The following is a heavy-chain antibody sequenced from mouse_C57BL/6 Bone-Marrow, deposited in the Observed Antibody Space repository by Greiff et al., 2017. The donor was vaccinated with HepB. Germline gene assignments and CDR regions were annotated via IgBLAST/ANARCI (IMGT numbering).Heavy chain of an antibody. CDR1: GYTFTSYG. CDR3: ARGTSDDCQFAD. V-gene: IGHV1-81*01. J-gene: IGHJ3*01. Sequence: VQLVESGAELARPGASVKLSCKASGYTFTSYGIRWVKQRPGQGLEWIGEIYPRSGNTYYNEKFKGKATLTVDKSSSTAYMELRSLTSEDSAVYSCARGTSDDCQFADWGTGTTVTVSA. D-gene: IGHD2-4*01. CDR2: IYPRSGNT.